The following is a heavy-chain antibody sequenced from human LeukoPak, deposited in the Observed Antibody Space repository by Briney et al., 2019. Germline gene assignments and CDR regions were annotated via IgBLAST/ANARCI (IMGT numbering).Heavy chain of an antibody. V-gene: IGHV6-1*01. CDR1: GDSVSSNSAA. CDR3: ARSTGPIDY. CDR2: TYYRSKWYT. J-gene: IGHJ4*02. D-gene: IGHD1-1*01. Sequence: SQTLSLACAISGDSVSSNSAAWNWIRQSPSRGLEWLGRTYYRSKWYTYYAVSVKSRISINRDTSKNQISLQLNSVTPEDTAVYYCARSTGPIDYWGQGTLVTVSS.